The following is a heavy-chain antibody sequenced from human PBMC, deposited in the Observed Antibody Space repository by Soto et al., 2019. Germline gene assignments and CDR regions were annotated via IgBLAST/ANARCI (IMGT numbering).Heavy chain of an antibody. CDR3: AKSPEWPNRYFDY. D-gene: IGHD3-3*01. CDR1: GLTFSRHA. Sequence: GGSLRLSCVASGLTFSRHAIVWVRQAPGKGLEWVSTITANSGSSDYGDSVKGRFTISRDNAGSTLFLQMNSLRVEDTATYYCAKSPEWPNRYFDYWGQGTLVTVSS. CDR2: ITANSGSS. V-gene: IGHV3-23*01. J-gene: IGHJ4*02.